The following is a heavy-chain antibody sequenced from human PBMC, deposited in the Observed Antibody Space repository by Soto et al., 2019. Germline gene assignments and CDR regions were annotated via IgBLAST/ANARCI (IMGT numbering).Heavy chain of an antibody. V-gene: IGHV4-38-2*01. CDR3: ARGAATVSPGWSVT. Sequence: SETLSLTCAVSGYSISSGYYWGWIRQTPGKGLEWIASIYHSGSTYYNPSLKSRVTISVDTSKNQFSLKLTSVTAADTAVYYCARGAATVSPGWSVTWGQGIMLTVSS. D-gene: IGHD4-17*01. CDR2: IYHSGST. J-gene: IGHJ5*02. CDR1: GYSISSGYY.